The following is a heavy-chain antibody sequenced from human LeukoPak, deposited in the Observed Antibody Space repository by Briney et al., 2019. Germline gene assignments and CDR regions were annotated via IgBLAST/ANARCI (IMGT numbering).Heavy chain of an antibody. J-gene: IGHJ6*02. CDR1: GYTFTCYY. D-gene: IGHD6-6*01. Sequence: GASVKVSCKASGYTFTCYYMHWVRQAPGQGLEWMGWINPNSGGTNYAQKFQGRVTMTRDTSISTAYMELSRLRSDDTAVYYCASEYSSSSPYYYYYYGMDVWGQGTTVTVSS. CDR3: ASEYSSSSPYYYYYYGMDV. V-gene: IGHV1-2*02. CDR2: INPNSGGT.